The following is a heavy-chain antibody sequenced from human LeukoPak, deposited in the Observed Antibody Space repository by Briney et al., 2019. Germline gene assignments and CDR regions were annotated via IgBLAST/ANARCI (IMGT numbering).Heavy chain of an antibody. D-gene: IGHD5-18*01. J-gene: IGHJ2*01. CDR2: INPSGGST. CDR3: ARGPEGIQLWLDWYFDL. CDR1: GYTFTSYY. V-gene: IGHV1-46*01. Sequence: GASVKVSCKASGYTFTSYYMHWVRQAPGQGLEWMGIINPSGGSTSYAQKFQGRVTMTRDMSTSTVYMELSSLRSDDTAVYYCARGPEGIQLWLDWYFDLWGRGTLVSVSS.